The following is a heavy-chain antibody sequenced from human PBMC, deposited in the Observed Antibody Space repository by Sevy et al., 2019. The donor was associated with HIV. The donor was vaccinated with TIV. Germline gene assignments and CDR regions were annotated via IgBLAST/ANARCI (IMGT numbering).Heavy chain of an antibody. V-gene: IGHV3-21*01. J-gene: IGHJ3*02. CDR1: GFTFNSHT. CDR2: ISSSSSYI. CDR3: ARVKDYGDYGAFDI. D-gene: IGHD4-17*01. Sequence: GGSLRLSSAGSGFTFNSHTMSWVRQAPGKGLEWVSSISSSSSYIYYGDSVKGRFTISRDNAKSSLFLQMNSLRAEDTAIYFCARVKDYGDYGAFDIWGQGTMVTVSS.